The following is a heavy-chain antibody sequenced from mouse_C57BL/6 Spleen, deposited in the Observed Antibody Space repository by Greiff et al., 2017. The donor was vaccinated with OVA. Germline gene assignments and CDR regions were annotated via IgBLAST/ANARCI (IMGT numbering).Heavy chain of an antibody. V-gene: IGHV5-4*01. CDR1: GFTFSSYA. Sequence: EVHLVESGGGLVKPGGSLKLSCAASGFTFSSYAMSWVRQTPEKRLEWVATISDGGSYTYYPDNVKGRFTISRDNAKNNLYLQMSHLKSEDTAMYYCARDYYGSREFLYYFDYWGQGTTLTVSS. J-gene: IGHJ2*01. CDR2: ISDGGSYT. D-gene: IGHD1-1*01. CDR3: ARDYYGSREFLYYFDY.